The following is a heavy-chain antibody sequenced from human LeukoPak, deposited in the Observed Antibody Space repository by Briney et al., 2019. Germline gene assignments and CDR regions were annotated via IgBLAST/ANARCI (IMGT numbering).Heavy chain of an antibody. V-gene: IGHV1-69*13. J-gene: IGHJ6*03. CDR1: GGTFSSYA. CDR2: IIPIFGTA. Sequence: GASVKVSCKASGGTFSSYAISWVRQAPGQGLEWMGGIIPIFGTANYAQKFQGRVTITADESTSTAYMELSSPRSEDTAVYYCARGTRAYYYYYMDVWGKGTTVTVSS. D-gene: IGHD1-7*01. CDR3: ARGTRAYYYYYMDV.